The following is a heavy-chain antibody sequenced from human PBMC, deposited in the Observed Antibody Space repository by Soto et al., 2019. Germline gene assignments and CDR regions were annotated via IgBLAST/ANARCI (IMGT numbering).Heavy chain of an antibody. CDR1: GYSFTSYW. Sequence: GESLKISCKGSGYSFTSYWIGWVRQMPGKGLEWMGIIYPGDSDTRYSPSVQGQVTISADKSISTAYLQWSSLKASDTAMYYCARSVSLTRYYYYGMDVWGQGTTVTVSS. V-gene: IGHV5-51*01. CDR2: IYPGDSDT. J-gene: IGHJ6*02. CDR3: ARSVSLTRYYYYGMDV. D-gene: IGHD7-27*01.